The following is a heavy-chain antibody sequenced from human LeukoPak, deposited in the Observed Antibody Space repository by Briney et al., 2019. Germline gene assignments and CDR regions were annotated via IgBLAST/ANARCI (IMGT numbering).Heavy chain of an antibody. J-gene: IGHJ5*02. CDR2: IYDSGST. CDR3: ARGQRDIVVVVEYWFDP. D-gene: IGHD2-15*01. V-gene: IGHV4-39*07. Sequence: SETLSLTSTVSGGSLSSSSYYWGWIRQPPGKGLEWIGSIYDSGSTYYNPSLKSRDTISVDTSKNQFSLNLSSVTAADTAVYYCARGQRDIVVVVEYWFDPWGQGTLVTVSS. CDR1: GGSLSSSSYY.